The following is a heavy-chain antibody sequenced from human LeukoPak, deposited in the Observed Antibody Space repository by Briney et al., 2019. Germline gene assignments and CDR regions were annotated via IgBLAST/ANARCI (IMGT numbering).Heavy chain of an antibody. CDR1: GFTFSNAW. V-gene: IGHV3-23*01. CDR2: ISGTGSST. Sequence: PGGSLRLSCAVFGFTFSNAWMSWVRQAPGKGLEWVSTISGTGSSTYYADSAKGRFTISRDNSKDTLFLQLNSLTAADTAMYFCAKASVAIPQYCNSWGQGTLVTVSS. CDR3: AKASVAIPQYCNS. D-gene: IGHD2-2*02. J-gene: IGHJ5*02.